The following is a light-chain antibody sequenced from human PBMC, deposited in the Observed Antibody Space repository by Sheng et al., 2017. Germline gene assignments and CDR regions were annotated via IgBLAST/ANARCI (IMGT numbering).Light chain of an antibody. Sequence: DIQMTQSPSTLSTSVGDRVTITCRASQSVSSWLAWYQQKPGKAPKLLIYKASSLESGVPSRFSGSGSGTEFTLTITSLQPDDFATYYCQQYDTYSLTFGGGTKVEIK. CDR1: QSVSSW. J-gene: IGKJ4*01. CDR2: KAS. CDR3: QQYDTYSLT. V-gene: IGKV1-5*03.